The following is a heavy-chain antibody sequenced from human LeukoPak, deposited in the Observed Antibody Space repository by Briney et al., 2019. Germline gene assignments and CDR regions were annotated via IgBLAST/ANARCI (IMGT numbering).Heavy chain of an antibody. J-gene: IGHJ3*02. D-gene: IGHD2-2*01. V-gene: IGHV4-34*01. Sequence: PSETLSLTCAVYGGSFSDYYRNWIRQPPGKGLEWIGHIYHSGSTYYNPSLKSRVTISVDSSKNQFSLKLSSVTAADTAVYYCATPIGEYQFGYAFDIWGQGTMVTVSS. CDR1: GGSFSDYY. CDR3: ATPIGEYQFGYAFDI. CDR2: IYHSGST.